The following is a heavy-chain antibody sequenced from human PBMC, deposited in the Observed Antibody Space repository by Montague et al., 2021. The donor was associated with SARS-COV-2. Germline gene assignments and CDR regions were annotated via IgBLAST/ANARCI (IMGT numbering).Heavy chain of an antibody. CDR1: GFPFSSYG. V-gene: IGHV3-23*01. J-gene: IGHJ3*01. CDR3: AKEGVVVGADGFDY. CDR2: ISTTGANT. Sequence: LSLSLSASGFPFSSYGMNWVRQAPGKGLEWVSAISTTGANTYYAGSVKGRFTISRDNSKNTLYLQLNSLRDEDTAVYYCAKEGVVVGADGFDYWGQGTMVIASS. D-gene: IGHD3-22*01.